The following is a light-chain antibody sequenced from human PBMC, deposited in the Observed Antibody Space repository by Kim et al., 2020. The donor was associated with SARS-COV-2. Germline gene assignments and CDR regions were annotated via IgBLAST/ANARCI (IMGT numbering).Light chain of an antibody. Sequence: IHLTQSPSFLSASVGDRVTITCRASQGIRSYLAWYQQKPEKAPKLLIYAASTLQSGVPSRFSGIGSGTDFTLTISSLQPEDFATYYCQQVHSFPLTFGGGTKVDI. CDR3: QQVHSFPLT. CDR1: QGIRSY. J-gene: IGKJ4*01. CDR2: AAS. V-gene: IGKV1-9*01.